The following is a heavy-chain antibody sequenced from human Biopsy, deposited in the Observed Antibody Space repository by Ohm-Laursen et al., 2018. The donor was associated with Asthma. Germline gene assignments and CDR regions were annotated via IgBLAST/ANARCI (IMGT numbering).Heavy chain of an antibody. CDR2: ISFDGTNR. CDR1: GFSFSNYG. Sequence: SLRLSCSASGFSFSNYGMHWVRQAPGEGLDWVAVISFDGTNRNYTDSVKGRFTISRDNSRNTLHLEMNSLRAEDTAVYFCAKEVFPGWELRRGPDSWGQGTLVTVSS. D-gene: IGHD1-26*01. CDR3: AKEVFPGWELRRGPDS. V-gene: IGHV3-30*18. J-gene: IGHJ4*02.